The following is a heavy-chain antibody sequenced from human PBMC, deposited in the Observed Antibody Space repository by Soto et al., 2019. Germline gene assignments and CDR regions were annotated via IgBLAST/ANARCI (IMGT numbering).Heavy chain of an antibody. V-gene: IGHV1-2*02. J-gene: IGHJ6*02. CDR2: INPNSGGT. CDR1: GYTFTGYY. D-gene: IGHD2-21*01. CDR3: ARLRVKQRSYGMDV. Sequence: ASVKVSCKASGYTFTGYYMHWVRQAPGQGLEWMGWINPNSGGTNYAQKFQGRVTMTRDTSISTAYMELSRLRSDDTAVYYCARLRVKQRSYGMDVWGQGPTVTVSS.